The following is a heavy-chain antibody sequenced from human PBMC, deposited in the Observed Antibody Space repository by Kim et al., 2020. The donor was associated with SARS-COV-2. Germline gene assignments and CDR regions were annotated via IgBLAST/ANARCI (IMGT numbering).Heavy chain of an antibody. D-gene: IGHD5-12*01. CDR1: GFTFSDYY. Sequence: GGSLRLSCAASGFTFSDYYMSWIRQAPGKGLEWVSYISSSGSTIYYADSVKGRFTISRDNAKNSLYLQMNSLRAEDTAVYYCAARRDGYTDAFDIWGQGTMVTVSS. CDR2: ISSSGSTI. V-gene: IGHV3-11*01. CDR3: AARRDGYTDAFDI. J-gene: IGHJ3*02.